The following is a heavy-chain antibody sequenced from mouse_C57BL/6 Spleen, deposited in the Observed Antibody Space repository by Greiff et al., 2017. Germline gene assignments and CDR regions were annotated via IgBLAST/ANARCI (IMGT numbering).Heavy chain of an antibody. D-gene: IGHD2-4*01. J-gene: IGHJ4*01. CDR2: ILPGSGST. V-gene: IGHV1-9*01. CDR1: GYTFTGYW. Sequence: QVQLQQSGAAPMKPGASVKLSCKATGYTFTGYWIEWVKQRPGHGLAWIGDILPGSGSTNYNEKFTGKATFTADTSSNTAYMQLSSLTTEDSAIYYCAREGGDYDYSLPMDYWGQGTSVTVSA. CDR3: AREGGDYDYSLPMDY.